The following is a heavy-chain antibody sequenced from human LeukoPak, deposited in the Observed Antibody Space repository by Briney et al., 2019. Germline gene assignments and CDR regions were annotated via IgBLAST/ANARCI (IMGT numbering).Heavy chain of an antibody. CDR2: INPNSGGT. CDR3: ARDSSTRDDYYYYYGMDV. J-gene: IGHJ6*02. CDR1: GYTFTGYY. D-gene: IGHD2-2*01. V-gene: IGHV1-2*02. Sequence: ASVKVSCKASGYTFTGYYMHWVRQAPGQGLEWMGWINPNSGGTNYAQKFQGRVTMTRNTSISTAYMELSSLRSEDTAVYYCARDSSTRDDYYYYYGMDVWGQGTTVTVSS.